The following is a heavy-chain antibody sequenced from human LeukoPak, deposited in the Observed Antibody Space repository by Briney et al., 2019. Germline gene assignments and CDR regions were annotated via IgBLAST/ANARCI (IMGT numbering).Heavy chain of an antibody. CDR1: GYTFTSYY. J-gene: IGHJ3*02. V-gene: IGHV1-46*01. CDR2: INPSGRST. Sequence: ASVKVSCKASGYTFTSYYMHWVRQAPGQGLEWMGVINPSGRSTSYALKFQGRVTMSVDTSKNQFSLKLSSVTAADTAVYYCARIPYYYDSSGYYYPRNDAFDIWGQGTMVTVSS. CDR3: ARIPYYYDSSGYYYPRNDAFDI. D-gene: IGHD3-22*01.